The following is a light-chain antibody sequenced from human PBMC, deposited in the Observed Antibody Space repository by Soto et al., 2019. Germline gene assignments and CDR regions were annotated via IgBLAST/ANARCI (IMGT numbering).Light chain of an antibody. J-gene: IGKJ1*01. Sequence: EIVLTQSPGTLSLSPGGRATLSCRASQSVSSSYLAWYQQKPGQAPRLLIYGASSRATGIPDRFSGSGSGTDFTLTISRLEPEDFAVYYCQQYGSSPRFGQGTKVEIK. CDR3: QQYGSSPR. V-gene: IGKV3-20*01. CDR2: GAS. CDR1: QSVSSSY.